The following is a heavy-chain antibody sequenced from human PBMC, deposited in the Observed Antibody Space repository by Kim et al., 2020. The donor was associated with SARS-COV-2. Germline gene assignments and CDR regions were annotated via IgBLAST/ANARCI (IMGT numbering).Heavy chain of an antibody. CDR1: GGSISSSSYY. CDR3: AGERVVVHSCYDYGMDV. J-gene: IGHJ6*04. Sequence: SETLSLTCTVSGGSISSSSYYWGCIRQPPGKGLEWIGSIYYSGSTYYNPPPKSRITIPVDTSKNQFPLQLSSVTAADTTVYYCAGERVVVHSCYDYGMDVGGKGPTITVTT. CDR2: IYYSGST. D-gene: IGHD3-22*01. V-gene: IGHV4-39*01.